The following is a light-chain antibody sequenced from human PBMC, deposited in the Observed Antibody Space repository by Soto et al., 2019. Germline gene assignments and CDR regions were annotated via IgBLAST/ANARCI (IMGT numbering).Light chain of an antibody. J-gene: IGLJ1*01. CDR2: ENS. CDR3: GTWDSSLIVL. Sequence: QSALTQPPSVSAAPEQKVTISCSGNSSNIGSNDVSWYQQLPGKAPKLLIYENSQRPSGIPDRFSGSKSGTSATLGITGLQTGDEADYYCGTWDSSLIVLFGTGTKVTVL. CDR1: SSNIGSND. V-gene: IGLV1-51*02.